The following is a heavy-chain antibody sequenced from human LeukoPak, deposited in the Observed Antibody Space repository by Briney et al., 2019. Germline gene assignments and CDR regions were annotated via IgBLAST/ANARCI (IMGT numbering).Heavy chain of an antibody. CDR3: AKEQEVVGATYFDY. Sequence: PGRSLRLSCAASGFTFSSYGMHWVRQAPGKGLEWVAVISYDGSNKYYADSVKGRFTISRDNSKNTLYLQMNSLRAEDTAVHYCAKEQEVVGATYFDYWGQGTLVTVSS. V-gene: IGHV3-30*18. J-gene: IGHJ4*02. D-gene: IGHD1-26*01. CDR1: GFTFSSYG. CDR2: ISYDGSNK.